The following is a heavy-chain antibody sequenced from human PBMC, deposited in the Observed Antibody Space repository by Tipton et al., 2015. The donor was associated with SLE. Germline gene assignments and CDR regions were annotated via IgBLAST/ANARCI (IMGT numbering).Heavy chain of an antibody. CDR1: GGSISSSSYY. CDR2: IYYSGST. V-gene: IGHV4-39*01. D-gene: IGHD4-17*01. J-gene: IGHJ2*01. CDR3: ARMTPGWYFDL. Sequence: TLSLTCTVSGGSISSSSYYWGWIRQPPGTGLEWIGSIYYSGSTYYNPSLKSRVTISVDTSKNQFSLKLSSVTAADTAVYYCARMTPGWYFDLWGRGTLVTVSS.